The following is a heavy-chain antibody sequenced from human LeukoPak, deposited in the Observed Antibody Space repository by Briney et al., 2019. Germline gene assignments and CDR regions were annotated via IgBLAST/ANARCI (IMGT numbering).Heavy chain of an antibody. CDR3: ATVDYGDYFHPHAFDI. J-gene: IGHJ3*02. CDR1: GFTFRNFA. D-gene: IGHD4-17*01. CDR2: ISSSSSYI. Sequence: GGSLRLSCSASGFTFRNFAISWVRQAPGKGLEWVSSISSSSSYIYYADSVKGRFTISRDNAKNSLYLQMNSLRAEDTAVYYCATVDYGDYFHPHAFDIWGQGTMVTVSS. V-gene: IGHV3-21*01.